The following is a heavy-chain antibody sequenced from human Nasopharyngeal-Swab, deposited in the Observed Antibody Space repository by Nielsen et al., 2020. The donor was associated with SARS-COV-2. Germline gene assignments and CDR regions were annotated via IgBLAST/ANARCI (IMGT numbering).Heavy chain of an antibody. CDR3: ARGFPADYYDSSGYFYGAFDI. CDR2: ISYDGSNK. CDR1: GFTFSSYA. J-gene: IGHJ3*02. V-gene: IGHV3-30*04. Sequence: GESLKISCAASGFTFSSYAMHWVRQAPGKGLEWVAVISYDGSNKYYADSVKGRFTISRDNSKNTLYLQMNSLRAEDTAAYYCARGFPADYYDSSGYFYGAFDIWGQGTMVTVSS. D-gene: IGHD3-22*01.